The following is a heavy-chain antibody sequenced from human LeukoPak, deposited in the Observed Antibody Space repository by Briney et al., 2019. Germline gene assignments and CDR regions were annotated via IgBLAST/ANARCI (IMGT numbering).Heavy chain of an antibody. CDR1: GGSFSGYY. Sequence: SETLSLTCAVYGGSFSGYYWSWIRQPPGKGLEWIGEINHSGSTNYNPSLKSRVTISVDTSKNQFSLKLSSVTAADTAVYYCARGPSPQWLVKRTFDYWGQGTLVTVSS. J-gene: IGHJ4*02. CDR3: ARGPSPQWLVKRTFDY. D-gene: IGHD6-19*01. CDR2: INHSGST. V-gene: IGHV4-34*01.